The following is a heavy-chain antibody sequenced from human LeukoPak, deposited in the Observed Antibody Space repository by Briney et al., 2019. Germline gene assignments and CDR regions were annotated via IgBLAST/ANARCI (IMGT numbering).Heavy chain of an antibody. V-gene: IGHV1-8*01. Sequence: ASVKVSCKASGYTFTSYDINWVRQATGQGLEWMGWMNPNSGNTGYAQKFQGRVTMTRNTSISTAYMELSSLRSEDTAVYYCARLSRLGGDFDYGGQGTLVTVSA. D-gene: IGHD4-23*01. CDR3: ARLSRLGGDFDY. J-gene: IGHJ4*02. CDR2: MNPNSGNT. CDR1: GYTFTSYD.